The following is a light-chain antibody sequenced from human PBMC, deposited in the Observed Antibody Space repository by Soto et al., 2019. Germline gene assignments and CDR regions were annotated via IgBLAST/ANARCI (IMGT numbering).Light chain of an antibody. V-gene: IGKV3-15*01. Sequence: EVVMTQSPATLSVSPGERATPSCKASQSVRNNLVWYLQKPGQAPRPIIYDATTRATGIPVRFSGSGSGTEFTLTISSLQSEDVGVYYCQQYDNWPPKTFGGGTKVDIK. J-gene: IGKJ4*01. CDR1: QSVRNN. CDR2: DAT. CDR3: QQYDNWPPKT.